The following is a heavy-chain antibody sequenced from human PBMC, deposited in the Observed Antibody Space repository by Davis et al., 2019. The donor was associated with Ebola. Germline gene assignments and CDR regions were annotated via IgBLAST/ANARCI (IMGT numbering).Heavy chain of an antibody. V-gene: IGHV3-74*01. Sequence: GESLKISCAASGFTFSNAWMSWVRQVPGKGLVWVSSINRDGTTTTYADSVKGRFTISRDNSKNTLYLQMNSLRAEDTAVYYCARDFFGSGSYSILYYYYGMDVWGQGTTVTVSS. CDR2: INRDGTTT. D-gene: IGHD3-10*01. CDR3: ARDFFGSGSYSILYYYYGMDV. CDR1: GFTFSNAW. J-gene: IGHJ6*02.